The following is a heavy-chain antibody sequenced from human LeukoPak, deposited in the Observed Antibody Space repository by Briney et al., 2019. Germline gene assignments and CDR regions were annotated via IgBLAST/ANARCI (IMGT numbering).Heavy chain of an antibody. Sequence: GRSLRLSCAASGFTFSSYGMHWVRQAPGKGLEWVAVISYDGSNKYYADSVKGQFTISRDNSKNTLHLQMSSLRAEDTAIYYCAKGRYSDYDDPFDYWGQGTLVIVSS. CDR1: GFTFSSYG. CDR3: AKGRYSDYDDPFDY. CDR2: ISYDGSNK. V-gene: IGHV3-30*18. D-gene: IGHD5-12*01. J-gene: IGHJ4*02.